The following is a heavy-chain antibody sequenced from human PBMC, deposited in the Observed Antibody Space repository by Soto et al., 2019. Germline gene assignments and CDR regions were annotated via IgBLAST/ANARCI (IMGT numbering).Heavy chain of an antibody. CDR1: GGSVTNSSYY. Sequence: SETLSLTCTVSGGSVTNSSYYWGWIRQSPGKGLERIGSVYYRGRSYSKSSVKSRVTISVDTSKNRFSLSLNSVTASDTAVYFCVSQRTTVPTQAYFDYWGPGALVTVSS. CDR2: VYYRGRS. CDR3: VSQRTTVPTQAYFDY. J-gene: IGHJ4*02. V-gene: IGHV4-39*01. D-gene: IGHD4-17*01.